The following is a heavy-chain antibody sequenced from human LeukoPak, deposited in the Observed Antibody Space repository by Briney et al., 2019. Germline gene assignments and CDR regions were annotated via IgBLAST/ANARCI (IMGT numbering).Heavy chain of an antibody. D-gene: IGHD2-8*01. Sequence: ASVTVSCKASGYTFTSYYMHWVRQAPGQGLVWMGLINPSGGGTRYAQKFQGRVTMTRDTSTSTVYMELSSLRSEDTAVYYCASGYKTVSGLYRWGRGSVVSVSS. J-gene: IGHJ4*02. CDR3: ASGYKTVSGLYR. CDR1: GYTFTSYY. CDR2: INPSGGGT. V-gene: IGHV1-46*01.